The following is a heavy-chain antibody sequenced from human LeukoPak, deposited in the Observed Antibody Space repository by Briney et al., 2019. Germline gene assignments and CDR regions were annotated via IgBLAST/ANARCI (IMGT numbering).Heavy chain of an antibody. Sequence: GGSLRLSCAASGFTFSSYSMNWVRQTPGKGLEWVSSISSTSTYIYYADSVKGRFTISRDNAKNSLYLQMNSLRAEDTAVYYCAREPTAMILWGQGTLVTASS. CDR1: GFTFSSYS. CDR3: AREPTAMIL. V-gene: IGHV3-21*01. CDR2: ISSTSTYI. J-gene: IGHJ4*02. D-gene: IGHD5-18*01.